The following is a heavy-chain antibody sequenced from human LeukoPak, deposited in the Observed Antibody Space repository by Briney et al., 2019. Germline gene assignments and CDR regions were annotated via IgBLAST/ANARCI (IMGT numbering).Heavy chain of an antibody. D-gene: IGHD3-22*01. CDR2: LRGRGGNT. Sequence: GGSLRLSCAASGFTFSSYAMSWVRQAPGNGLEWVSTLRGRGGNTNYADSVKGRVTISRDNSKNTLYLRMNSLRAEDTAVYHCAKGSYYYDSADYFDYWGQGTLVTVSS. CDR1: GFTFSSYA. J-gene: IGHJ4*02. V-gene: IGHV3-23*01. CDR3: AKGSYYYDSADYFDY.